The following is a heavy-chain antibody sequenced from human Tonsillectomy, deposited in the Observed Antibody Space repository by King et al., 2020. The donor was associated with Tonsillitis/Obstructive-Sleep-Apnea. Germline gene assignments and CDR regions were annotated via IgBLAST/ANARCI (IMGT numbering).Heavy chain of an antibody. V-gene: IGHV4-34*01. D-gene: IGHD6-13*01. CDR2: INHSGST. J-gene: IGHJ4*02. Sequence: VQLQQWGAGLLKPSETLSLTCAVYGGSFSGYYWSWIRQPPGKGLEWIGEINHSGSTNYNPSLKSRVTISVDTSKNQFSLKLSSVAAADTAVYYCAAGTYYFDYWGQGTLVTVSS. CDR3: AAGTYYFDY. CDR1: GGSFSGYY.